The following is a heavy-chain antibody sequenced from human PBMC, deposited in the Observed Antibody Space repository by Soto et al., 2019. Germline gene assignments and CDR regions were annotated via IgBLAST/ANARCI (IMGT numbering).Heavy chain of an antibody. D-gene: IGHD1-26*01. CDR3: ARVDRVVGATAHWYFDL. J-gene: IGHJ2*01. V-gene: IGHV1-69*12. CDR1: GGTFSSYA. Sequence: QVQLVQSGAEVKKPGSSVKVSCKASGGTFSSYAISWVRQAPGQGLEWMGGIIPIFGTANYAQKFQGRVTITADESTSTGYMELSSLRSEDTAVYYCARVDRVVGATAHWYFDLWGRGPLVTVSS. CDR2: IIPIFGTA.